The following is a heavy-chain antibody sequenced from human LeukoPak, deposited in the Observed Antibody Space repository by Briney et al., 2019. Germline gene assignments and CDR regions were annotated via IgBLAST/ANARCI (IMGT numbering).Heavy chain of an antibody. J-gene: IGHJ4*02. V-gene: IGHV3-74*01. D-gene: IGHD3-22*01. CDR3: ARDLSSGYYYAGFDY. Sequence: GGSLRLSCAASGFTFSSYWVRWVRQAPGKRLVWVSRINSDGSSTSYADSVKGRFTISRDNAKNTLYLQMNSLRAEDTAVYYCARDLSSGYYYAGFDYWGQGTLVTVSS. CDR1: GFTFSSYW. CDR2: INSDGSST.